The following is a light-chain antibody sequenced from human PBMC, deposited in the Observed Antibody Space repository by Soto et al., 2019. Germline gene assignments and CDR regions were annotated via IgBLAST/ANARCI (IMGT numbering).Light chain of an antibody. Sequence: SYELTQSPSVSVSPGQTARITCSGDALPKQYAYWYQQKPGQAPVLVIYKDSERPPGIPERFSGSSSGTTVTLTISGVQAEDEADYYCQSADSSGTYVVFGGGTKLTVL. V-gene: IGLV3-25*03. J-gene: IGLJ2*01. CDR2: KDS. CDR1: ALPKQY. CDR3: QSADSSGTYVV.